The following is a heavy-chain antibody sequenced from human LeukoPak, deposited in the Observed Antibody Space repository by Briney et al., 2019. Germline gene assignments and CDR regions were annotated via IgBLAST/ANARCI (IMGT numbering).Heavy chain of an antibody. CDR3: AKCQSLAVAANNY. Sequence: GGSLRLSCAASGFTSGSYALTWVRQAPGEGLEWISAISGSGESSYYGDSVRGRFTISRDNSKNTLYLQMNSLRAEDTAVYYCAKCQSLAVAANNYWGQGTLVTVSS. J-gene: IGHJ4*02. V-gene: IGHV3-23*01. D-gene: IGHD6-19*01. CDR2: ISGSGESS. CDR1: GFTSGSYA.